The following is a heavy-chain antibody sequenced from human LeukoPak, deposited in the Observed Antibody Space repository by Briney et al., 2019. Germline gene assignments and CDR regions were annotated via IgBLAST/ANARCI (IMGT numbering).Heavy chain of an antibody. CDR1: GGSFSVYY. CDR3: ARFGYGSGSYYNWFDP. D-gene: IGHD3-10*01. V-gene: IGHV4-34*01. CDR2: INHRGST. J-gene: IGHJ5*02. Sequence: SETLSLTCAVYGGSFSVYYWTWIRQPPGKGLEWIGEINHRGSTNHNPSLKSRVTISVDTSKNQFSLKLSSVTAADTAVYYCARFGYGSGSYYNWFDPWGQETLVTVSS.